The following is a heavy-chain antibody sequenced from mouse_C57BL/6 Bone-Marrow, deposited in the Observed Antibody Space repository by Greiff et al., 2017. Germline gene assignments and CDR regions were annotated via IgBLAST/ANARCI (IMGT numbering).Heavy chain of an antibody. CDR2: ISSGGDYI. CDR3: TKIYGSSYDYAMDY. CDR1: GFTFSSYA. V-gene: IGHV5-9-1*02. Sequence: DVMLVESGEGLVKPGGSLKLSCAASGFTFSSYAMSWVRQTPEKRLEWVAYISSGGDYIYYADTVKGRFTISRDNARNTLYLQMSSLKSEDTAMYYCTKIYGSSYDYAMDYWGQGTSVTVAS. D-gene: IGHD1-1*01. J-gene: IGHJ4*01.